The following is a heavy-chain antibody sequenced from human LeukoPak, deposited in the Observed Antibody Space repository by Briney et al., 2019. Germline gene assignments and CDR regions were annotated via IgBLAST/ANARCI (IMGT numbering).Heavy chain of an antibody. CDR1: GFSRSTSGIC. J-gene: IGHJ4*02. V-gene: IGHV2-70*11. CDR3: ARIRSSGYRGAD. D-gene: IGHD5-18*01. CDR2: IDWDDDK. Sequence: SGPTLVNPTQALTLTCTFSGFSRSTSGICVSWIRQPPGKALEWLARIDWDDDKYYSTSLKTRLTISKDTSKNQVVLTMTNMDPVDTATYYCARIRSSGYRGADWGQGTLVTVSS.